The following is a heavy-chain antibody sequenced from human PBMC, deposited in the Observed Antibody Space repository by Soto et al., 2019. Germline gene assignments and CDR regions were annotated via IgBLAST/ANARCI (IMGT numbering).Heavy chain of an antibody. D-gene: IGHD3-22*01. CDR3: ARYSTSGYYTLGY. J-gene: IGHJ4*02. Sequence: QVQLVQSGTEVKKPGASVKVSCKASGYTFTNYGISWVRQAPGQGLEWMGWISTYNGNTNYAQNLQGRVTMTTDTSTSTANMELRSRRSDDTAVYYCARYSTSGYYTLGYWGQGTRVTVSS. CDR2: ISTYNGNT. CDR1: GYTFTNYG. V-gene: IGHV1-18*01.